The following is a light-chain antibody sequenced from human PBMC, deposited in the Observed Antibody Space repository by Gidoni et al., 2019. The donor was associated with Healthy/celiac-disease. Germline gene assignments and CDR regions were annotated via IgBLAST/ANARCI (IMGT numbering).Light chain of an antibody. V-gene: IGLV3-1*01. CDR3: QAWDSSTAVV. J-gene: IGLJ2*01. CDR1: KLGDKY. Sequence: SYELTQPPSVAGSPGQTASITCSGDKLGDKYAFWYQQKPGQSTVLVIYQDSKRPSGIPERFSGSNSGNTATLTISGTQAMDEADYYCQAWDSSTAVVFGGGTKLTVL. CDR2: QDS.